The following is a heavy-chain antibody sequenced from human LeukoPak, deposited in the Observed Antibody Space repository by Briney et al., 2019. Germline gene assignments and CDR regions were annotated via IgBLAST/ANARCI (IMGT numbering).Heavy chain of an antibody. CDR1: GGTFSSYA. CDR2: IIPILGIA. J-gene: IGHJ4*02. CDR3: ARDEAYGDYGDY. V-gene: IGHV1-69*04. Sequence: GAPVKVSCKASGGTFSSYAISWVRQAPGQGLEWMGRIIPILGIANYAQKFQGRVTITADKSTSTAYMELSSLRSEDTAVYYCARDEAYGDYGDYWGQGTLVTVSS. D-gene: IGHD4-17*01.